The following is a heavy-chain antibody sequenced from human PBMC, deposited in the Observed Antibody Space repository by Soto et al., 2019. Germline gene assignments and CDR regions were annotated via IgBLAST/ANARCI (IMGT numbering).Heavy chain of an antibody. J-gene: IGHJ6*02. D-gene: IGHD3-22*01. CDR2: IYPGDSDT. CDR1: GYSFTSYW. V-gene: IGHV5-51*01. Sequence: GESLKISCRGSGYSFTSYWIGWVRQMPGKGLEWMGIIYPGDSDTRYSPSFQGQVTISADKSISTAYLQWSSLKASDTAMYYCARLAYYYDSSGYYFSRNYYYYGMDVWGQRTTVTVSS. CDR3: ARLAYYYDSSGYYFSRNYYYYGMDV.